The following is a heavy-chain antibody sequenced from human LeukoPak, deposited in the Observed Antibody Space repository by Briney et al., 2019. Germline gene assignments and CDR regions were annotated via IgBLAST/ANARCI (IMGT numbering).Heavy chain of an antibody. CDR3: ARESPFDDDYVWGSYKNDAFDI. J-gene: IGHJ3*02. CDR2: IYYSGST. CDR1: GGSISSSSYY. D-gene: IGHD3-16*01. Sequence: SETLSLTCTVSGGSISSSSYYWGWIRQPPGKGLEWIGSIYYSGSTYYNPSLKSRVTISVDTSKNQFSLKLSSVTAADTAVYYCARESPFDDDYVWGSYKNDAFDIWGQGTMVTVSS. V-gene: IGHV4-39*07.